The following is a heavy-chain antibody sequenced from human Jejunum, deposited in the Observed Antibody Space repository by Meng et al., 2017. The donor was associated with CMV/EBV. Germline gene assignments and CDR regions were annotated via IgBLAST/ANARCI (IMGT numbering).Heavy chain of an antibody. CDR2: INQDGSQK. Sequence: AASGFTVSSHWMTWVRQAPGKGLEWVANINQDGSQKNYVDSVKDRFTISRDNAKNSLFLQMNSLRAEDTAVYYCARVAAAGRGMDVWGQGTTVTVSS. CDR1: GFTVSSHW. J-gene: IGHJ6*02. V-gene: IGHV3-7*04. D-gene: IGHD6-13*01. CDR3: ARVAAAGRGMDV.